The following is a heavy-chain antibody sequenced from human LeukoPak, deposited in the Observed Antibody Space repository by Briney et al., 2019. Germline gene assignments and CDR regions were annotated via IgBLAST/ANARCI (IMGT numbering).Heavy chain of an antibody. J-gene: IGHJ4*02. CDR3: AKDVGSTWYDHLDY. CDR2: ISSDGSEK. CDR1: GFTFSSSA. V-gene: IGHV3-30*04. D-gene: IGHD6-13*01. Sequence: GGSLRLSCAASGFTFSSSAMHWVRQAPDKGLEWMAVISSDGSEKYYADSVKGRFTISRDNSKNGLYLQMNSLRAEDTAMYYCAKDVGSTWYDHLDYWGQGTLVTVSS.